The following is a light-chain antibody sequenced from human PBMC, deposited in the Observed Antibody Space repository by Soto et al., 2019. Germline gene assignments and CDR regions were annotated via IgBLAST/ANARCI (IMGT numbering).Light chain of an antibody. CDR1: QSISSY. V-gene: IGKV1-39*01. Sequence: DIQMTQSPSSLSASVGDRVTITCRASQSISSYLNWYQQKPGKAPKLLIYAASSLQSGVPSRFSGSGSGTDFTLTISSLQPEDFATYYCPQRYSTTTFGQGPKVDIK. J-gene: IGKJ1*01. CDR2: AAS. CDR3: PQRYSTTT.